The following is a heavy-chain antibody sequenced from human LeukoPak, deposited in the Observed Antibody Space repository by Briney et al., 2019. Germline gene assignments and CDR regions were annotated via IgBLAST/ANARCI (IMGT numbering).Heavy chain of an antibody. Sequence: ASVKVSCKTSGYTFTSYYMNWVRQAPGQGLEWMGIINPSGGSTTYAQKFQGRVTMTKDTSTSTVYMELSSLRSEDTAVYYCARRRAVAGWFDPWGQGTLVTVSS. J-gene: IGHJ5*02. V-gene: IGHV1-46*01. CDR2: INPSGGST. CDR1: GYTFTSYY. CDR3: ARRRAVAGWFDP. D-gene: IGHD6-19*01.